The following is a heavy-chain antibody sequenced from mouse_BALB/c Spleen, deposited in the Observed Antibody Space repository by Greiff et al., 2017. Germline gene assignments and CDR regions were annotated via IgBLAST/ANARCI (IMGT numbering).Heavy chain of an antibody. CDR3: TRGEVRSWCAY. D-gene: IGHD2-14*01. CDR2: INPSNGGT. V-gene: IGHV1S81*02. CDR1: GYTFTRYY. J-gene: IGHJ3*01. Sequence: QVQLQQSGAELVKPGASVKLSCKASGYTFTRYYLYWVKQRPGQGLEWIGEINPSNGGTNFNAKFKSKATLTVDKSSSTAYMQLSSLTSEDSAVYYCTRGEVRSWCAYWGQGTLVTVSA.